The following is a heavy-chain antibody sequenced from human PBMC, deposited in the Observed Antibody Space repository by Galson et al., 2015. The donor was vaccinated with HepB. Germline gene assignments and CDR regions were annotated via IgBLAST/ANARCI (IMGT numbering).Heavy chain of an antibody. CDR3: ARGKLGARAFEI. Sequence: SLRLSCAAAGFSFSVYPMNWVRQAPGKGLEWVSYISSSSTTIYYADSVKGRFTISRDNAKNSLYVQMNDLRDEDTATYYCARGKLGARAFEIWGQGTVVTVSS. CDR2: ISSSSTTI. J-gene: IGHJ3*02. V-gene: IGHV3-48*02. D-gene: IGHD1-26*01. CDR1: GFSFSVYP.